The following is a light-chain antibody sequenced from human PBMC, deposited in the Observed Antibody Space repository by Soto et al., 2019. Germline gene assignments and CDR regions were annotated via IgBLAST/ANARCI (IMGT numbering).Light chain of an antibody. Sequence: EIVLTQSPGTLSLSPGERATLSCRASQSVSSSFLAWYQQKPGQAPRLLIYGASSRATGIPDRFSGSGSGKDFTLTLSRLEPEDFAVYSCPQYDNSPLTFGGGTKVEIK. V-gene: IGKV3-20*01. CDR1: QSVSSSF. CDR2: GAS. CDR3: PQYDNSPLT. J-gene: IGKJ4*01.